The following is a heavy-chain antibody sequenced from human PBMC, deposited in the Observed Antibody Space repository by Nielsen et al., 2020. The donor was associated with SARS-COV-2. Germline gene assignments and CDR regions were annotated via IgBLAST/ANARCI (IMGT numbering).Heavy chain of an antibody. CDR2: MNPNSGNT. Sequence: ASVKVSCKASGYTFTSYDINWVRQATEHGLEWMGWMNPNSGNTGYAQKFQGRVTMTRNTSISTAYMELSSLRSEDTAVYYCATSSATVTTGWFDPWGQGTLVTVSS. V-gene: IGHV1-8*01. CDR1: GYTFTSYD. CDR3: ATSSATVTTGWFDP. J-gene: IGHJ5*02. D-gene: IGHD4-17*01.